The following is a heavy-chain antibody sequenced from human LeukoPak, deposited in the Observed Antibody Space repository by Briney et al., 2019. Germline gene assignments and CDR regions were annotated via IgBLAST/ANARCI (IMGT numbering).Heavy chain of an antibody. Sequence: SETLSLTCTVSGYSINNGYFWGGIRRPPGKGLKYIGTWFHSGDTYYNPSLKSRVTTSLDTSTNEISLKLRSATAADTAVYYCVRGLRSGSNYFFYGMDVWGKGTTVTVSS. CDR2: WFHSGDT. V-gene: IGHV4-38-2*02. CDR3: VRGLRSGSNYFFYGMDV. D-gene: IGHD3-10*01. CDR1: GYSINNGYF. J-gene: IGHJ6*04.